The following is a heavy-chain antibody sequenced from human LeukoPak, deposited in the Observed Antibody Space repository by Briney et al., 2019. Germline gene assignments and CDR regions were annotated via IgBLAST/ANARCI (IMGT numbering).Heavy chain of an antibody. CDR3: ARGIYYGSGSPLFQH. CDR2: INPSGGST. CDR1: GYTLTELS. V-gene: IGHV1-46*01. Sequence: ASVTVSCKVSGYTLTELSMHWVRQAPGKGLEWMGVINPSGGSTSYTQKFQSRVTMTRDMSTSTVYMELSSLRSEDTAVYYCARGIYYGSGSPLFQHWGQGTLVTVSS. J-gene: IGHJ1*01. D-gene: IGHD3-10*01.